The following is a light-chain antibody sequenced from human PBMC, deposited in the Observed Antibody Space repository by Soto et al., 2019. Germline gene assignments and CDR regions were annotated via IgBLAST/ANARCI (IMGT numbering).Light chain of an antibody. CDR2: VAS. CDR3: QHYNNWPPIT. J-gene: IGKJ5*01. CDR1: RSVRGD. Sequence: EIVLTQSPATLSVSPGERATLSCRAGRSVRGDLAWYQQKPGEAPRRLIYVASARPTGIPARFTVSGSGTEFTRTISSLQSEDFAVYYCQHYNNWPPITLGQGTRLQTK. V-gene: IGKV3-15*01.